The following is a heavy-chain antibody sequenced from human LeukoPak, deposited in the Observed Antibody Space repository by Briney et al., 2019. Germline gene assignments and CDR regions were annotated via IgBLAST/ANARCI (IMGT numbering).Heavy chain of an antibody. D-gene: IGHD3-9*01. CDR3: ARTQYYDILTGYYAFDI. Sequence: HSETLSLTCPVSGGSISSYYWSWIRQPPGKGLEWIGYIYYSGSTNYNPSLKSRVTISVDTSKNQFSLKLSSVTAADTAVYYCARTQYYDILTGYYAFDIWGQGTMVTVSS. J-gene: IGHJ3*02. CDR1: GGSISSYY. V-gene: IGHV4-59*01. CDR2: IYYSGST.